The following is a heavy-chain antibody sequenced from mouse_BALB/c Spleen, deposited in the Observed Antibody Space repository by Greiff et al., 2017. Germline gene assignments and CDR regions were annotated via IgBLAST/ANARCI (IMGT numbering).Heavy chain of an antibody. D-gene: IGHD2-13*01. CDR1: GFTFSSYG. CDR3: ARRPSDSWFAY. CDR2: ISSGGSYT. Sequence: EVQVVESGGDLVKPGGSLKLSCAASGFTFSSYGMSWVRQTPDKRLEWVATISSGGSYTYYPDSVKGRFTISRDNAKNTLYLQMSSLKSEDTAMYYCARRPSDSWFAYWGQGTLVTVSA. J-gene: IGHJ3*01. V-gene: IGHV5-6*01.